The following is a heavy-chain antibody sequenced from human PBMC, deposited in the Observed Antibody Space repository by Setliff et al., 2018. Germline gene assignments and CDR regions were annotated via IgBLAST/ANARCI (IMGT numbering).Heavy chain of an antibody. CDR3: ARTCSGSGCYAGLES. J-gene: IGHJ4*02. V-gene: IGHV3-30*03. CDR2: ILDDGVKK. CDR1: GFTFSTYR. D-gene: IGHD2-15*01. Sequence: GGSLRLYCAASGFTFSTYRMHWVRQAPGKGLEWVAVILDDGVKKYHADSVKGRFTISRDNSKNTLYLQMNSLRPEDTAVYYCARTCSGSGCYAGLESWGQGTPVTVSS.